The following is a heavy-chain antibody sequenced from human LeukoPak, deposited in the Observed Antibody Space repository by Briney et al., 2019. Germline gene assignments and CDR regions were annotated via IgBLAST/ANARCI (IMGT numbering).Heavy chain of an antibody. J-gene: IGHJ5*02. CDR1: GYSISSGYY. CDR3: ARHNIFYDRSGYQNWFDP. D-gene: IGHD3-22*01. V-gene: IGHV4-38-2*02. Sequence: SETLSLTCTVSGYSISSGYYWGWIRQPPGKGLEWIASIYSSGSTYYNPSLKSRVTISVDTSKKQFSLKLSSVTAADTAVYYCARHNIFYDRSGYQNWFDPWGQGTQVTVSS. CDR2: IYSSGST.